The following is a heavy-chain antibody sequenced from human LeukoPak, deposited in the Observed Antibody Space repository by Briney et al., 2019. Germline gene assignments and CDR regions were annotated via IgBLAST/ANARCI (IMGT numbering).Heavy chain of an antibody. J-gene: IGHJ5*02. Sequence: SRTLSLTCAICGCSVSNNSVTWNWITQSPSRCLEWMGRTYYRSTWYNYYAVSVRGRITVNPDTSKNQFSLHLNSVTPEDTAVYYCARRLTQYDCFDPWGQGILVTVSS. CDR1: GCSVSNNSVT. CDR3: ARRLTQYDCFDP. CDR2: TYYRSTWYN. D-gene: IGHD2-2*01. V-gene: IGHV6-1*01.